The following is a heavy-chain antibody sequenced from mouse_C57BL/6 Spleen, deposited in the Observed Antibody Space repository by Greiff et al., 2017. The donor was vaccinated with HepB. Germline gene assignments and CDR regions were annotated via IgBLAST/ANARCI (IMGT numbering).Heavy chain of an antibody. CDR2: IDPSDSET. CDR1: GFTFTHYW. V-gene: IGHV1-52*01. D-gene: IGHD4-1*01. Sequence: VQLKQPGAGLVRPGSSMKLSCQASGFTFTHYWMAWVKQSPIQGLEWFGNIDPSDSETNYNQKFKDKATLTVDKSSSTAYMQLSSLTSEDSAVYYCALNWDYFDYWGQGTTLTVSS. CDR3: ALNWDYFDY. J-gene: IGHJ2*01.